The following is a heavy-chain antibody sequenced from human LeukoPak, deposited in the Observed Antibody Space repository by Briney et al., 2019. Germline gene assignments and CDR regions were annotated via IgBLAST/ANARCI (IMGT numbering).Heavy chain of an antibody. Sequence: GRSLRLSCAASGFTFSSYGMHWVRQAPGKGLEWVAVIWYDGSNKYYADSVKGRFTISRDNSKNTLYLQMNSLRAEDTAVYYCARDQLWLVLYYFDYWGQGTLVTVSS. J-gene: IGHJ4*02. CDR1: GFTFSSYG. D-gene: IGHD6-19*01. CDR2: IWYDGSNK. V-gene: IGHV3-33*01. CDR3: ARDQLWLVLYYFDY.